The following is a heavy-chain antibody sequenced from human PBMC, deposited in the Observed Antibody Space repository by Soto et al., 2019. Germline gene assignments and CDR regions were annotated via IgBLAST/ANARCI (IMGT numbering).Heavy chain of an antibody. CDR3: ATLCSGGSCYIDY. D-gene: IGHD2-15*01. CDR1: GFTFSSYG. Sequence: QVQLVESGGGVVQPGRSLRLSCAASGFTFSSYGMHWVRQAPGKGLEWVAVISYDGSNKYYADSVKGRFTISRDNSKNTLYLQMNSLRAEDTAVYYCATLCSGGSCYIDYWGQGTLVTVPS. CDR2: ISYDGSNK. J-gene: IGHJ4*02. V-gene: IGHV3-30*03.